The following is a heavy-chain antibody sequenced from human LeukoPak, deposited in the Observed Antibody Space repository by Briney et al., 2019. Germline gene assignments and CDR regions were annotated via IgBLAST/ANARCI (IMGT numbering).Heavy chain of an antibody. CDR3: ARTTVTPYYYGMDV. CDR2: IYYSGST. Sequence: PSETLSLTCTVSGGSISSYYWSWIRQPPGKGLEWIGYIYYSGSTNYNPSLKSRVTISVDTSKNQFSLKLSSVTAADTAVYYCARTTVTPYYYGMDVWGQGTTVTVSS. V-gene: IGHV4-59*08. J-gene: IGHJ6*02. CDR1: GGSISSYY. D-gene: IGHD4-17*01.